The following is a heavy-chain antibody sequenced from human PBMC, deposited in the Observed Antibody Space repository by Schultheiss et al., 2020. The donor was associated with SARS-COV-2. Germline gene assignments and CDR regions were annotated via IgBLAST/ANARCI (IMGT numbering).Heavy chain of an antibody. CDR1: GGSISSGSYY. J-gene: IGHJ4*02. CDR3: ARLRGTRFDY. V-gene: IGHV4-39*07. D-gene: IGHD1-14*01. Sequence: SETLSLTCTVSGGSISSGSYYWSWIRQPPGKGLEWIGEINHSGSTNYNPSLKSRVTISVDTSKNQFSLKLSSVTAADTAVYYCARLRGTRFDYWGQGTLVTVSS. CDR2: INHSGST.